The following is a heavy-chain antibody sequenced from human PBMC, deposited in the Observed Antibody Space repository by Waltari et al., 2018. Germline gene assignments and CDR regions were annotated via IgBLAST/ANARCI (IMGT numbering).Heavy chain of an antibody. Sequence: QLQLQESGPGLVKPSETLSLTCTVSGGSISSSSYYWGWIRQPPGKGLEWIGSIYYSGGTYYTPSLKSRVTISVDTSKNQFSLKLSSVTAADTAVYYCARARGIAVAGGENFDYWGQGTLVTVSS. CDR3: ARARGIAVAGGENFDY. J-gene: IGHJ4*02. D-gene: IGHD6-19*01. V-gene: IGHV4-39*07. CDR1: GGSISSSSYY. CDR2: IYYSGGT.